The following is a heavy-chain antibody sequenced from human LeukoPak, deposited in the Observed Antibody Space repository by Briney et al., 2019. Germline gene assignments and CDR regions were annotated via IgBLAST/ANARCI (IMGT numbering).Heavy chain of an antibody. D-gene: IGHD2-8*01. CDR3: ARGEQYCTNGVCPSSAYGMDV. CDR1: GGTFSSYA. V-gene: IGHV1-69*13. CDR2: IIPIFGTA. J-gene: IGHJ6*02. Sequence: GASVKVSCKASGGTFSSYAISWVRQAPGQGLEWMGGIIPIFGTANYAQKFQGRVTITADESTSTAYMEVSSLTSEDTAVYYCARGEQYCTNGVCPSSAYGMDVWGQGATVTVSS.